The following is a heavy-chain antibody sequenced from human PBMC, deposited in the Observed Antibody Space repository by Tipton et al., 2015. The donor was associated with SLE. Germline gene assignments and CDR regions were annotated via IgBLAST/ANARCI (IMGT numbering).Heavy chain of an antibody. CDR2: IYTSGST. CDR3: ARDWVGSGYYDY. CDR1: GGSISSYY. D-gene: IGHD3-10*01. J-gene: IGHJ4*02. V-gene: IGHV4-4*07. Sequence: TLSLTCTVSGGSISSYYWSWIRQPAGKGLEWIGRIYTSGSTNYNPSLKGRVTISVDTSKNQFSLKLSSVTAADTAVYYCARDWVGSGYYDYWGQGTLVTVSS.